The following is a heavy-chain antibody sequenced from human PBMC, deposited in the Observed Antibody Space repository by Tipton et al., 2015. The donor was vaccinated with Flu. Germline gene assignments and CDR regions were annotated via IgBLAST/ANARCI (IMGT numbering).Heavy chain of an antibody. CDR2: IYNSQYT. Sequence: TLSLTCSVSGDSIGGAYYWGWIRQPPGKGLEWIGYIYNSQYTKYNPSLKSRVTISVDTSKKQFSLQLRSVTAADTAVYYCARDPSLGMPDYFDSWGQGTLVTASS. D-gene: IGHD2-2*01. J-gene: IGHJ4*02. V-gene: IGHV4-61*08. CDR1: GDSIGGAYY. CDR3: ARDPSLGMPDYFDS.